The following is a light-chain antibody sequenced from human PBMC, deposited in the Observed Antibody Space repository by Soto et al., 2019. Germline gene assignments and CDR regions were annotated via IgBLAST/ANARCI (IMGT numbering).Light chain of an antibody. V-gene: IGKV3-11*01. CDR2: DAS. J-gene: IGKJ4*01. CDR3: QQRSNWPPVT. CDR1: QSVSNY. Sequence: EIVLTQFPATLSLSRGERYTLSCRSSQSVSNYLAWYQQKPGQAPRLLIYDASNRASGIPARFSGSGSGTDFTLTISSLDPEDFAVYYCQQRSNWPPVTFGGGTKVDIK.